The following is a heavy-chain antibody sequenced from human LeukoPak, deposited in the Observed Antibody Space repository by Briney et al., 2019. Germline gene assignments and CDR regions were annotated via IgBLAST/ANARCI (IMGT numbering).Heavy chain of an antibody. V-gene: IGHV1-2*02. J-gene: IGHJ2*01. CDR3: ARGPYVPFPNWYFDL. CDR1: GYTFTGYY. D-gene: IGHD3-10*02. Sequence: ASVKVSCKASGYTFTGYYMHWVRRAPGQGLEWMGWINPNSGGTHYAPKFQGRVTMTRDTSISTAYMELSRLRSDDTAVYYCARGPYVPFPNWYFDLWGRGTLVTVSS. CDR2: INPNSGGT.